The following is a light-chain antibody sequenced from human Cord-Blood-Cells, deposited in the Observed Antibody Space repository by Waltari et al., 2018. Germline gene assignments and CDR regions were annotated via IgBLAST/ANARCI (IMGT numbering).Light chain of an antibody. CDR2: WAS. V-gene: IGKV4-1*01. J-gene: IGKJ3*01. CDR3: QQYYSTPPT. CDR1: QSVLYSSNNKNY. Sequence: DIAMTQSPDSLAVSLGERATINCKPSQSVLYSSNNKNYLAWYQQKPGQPPKLLIYWASTRESGVPDRFSGSGSGTDFTLTISSLQAEDVAVYYCQQYYSTPPTFGPGTKVDIK.